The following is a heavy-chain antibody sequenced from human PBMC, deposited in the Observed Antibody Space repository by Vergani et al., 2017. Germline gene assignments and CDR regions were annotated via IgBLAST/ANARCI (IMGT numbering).Heavy chain of an antibody. CDR1: GFTFSSYE. CDR2: ISSSGSTI. Sequence: EVQLVESGGGLVQPGGSLRLSCAASGFTFSSYEMNWVRQAPGKGLEWVSYISSSGSTIYYADSVKGRFTISRDNSKNTLYLQMNSLRAEDTAVYYCAKDNYRDYGDYYYYYYGMDVWGQGP. CDR3: AKDNYRDYGDYYYYYYGMDV. D-gene: IGHD4-17*01. V-gene: IGHV3-48*03. J-gene: IGHJ6*02.